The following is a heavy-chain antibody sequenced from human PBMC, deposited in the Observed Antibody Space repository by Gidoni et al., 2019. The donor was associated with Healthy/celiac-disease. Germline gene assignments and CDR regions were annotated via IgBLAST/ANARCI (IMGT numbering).Heavy chain of an antibody. CDR1: GGSFSGYY. CDR3: ASSKGVTASLFDY. CDR2: INQSGST. Sequence: QVQLQQWGAGLLKPSETLSLTCAVYGGSFSGYYWSWFRQPPGKGLEWNGEINQSGSTNYNPSLKSRVTISVDTSKNQFSLKLSSVTAADTAVYYCASSKGVTASLFDYWGQGTLVTVSS. V-gene: IGHV4-34*01. J-gene: IGHJ4*02. D-gene: IGHD2-21*02.